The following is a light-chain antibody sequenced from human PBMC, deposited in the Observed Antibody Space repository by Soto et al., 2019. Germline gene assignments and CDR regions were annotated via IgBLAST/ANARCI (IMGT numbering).Light chain of an antibody. CDR3: QRYYTFPLT. CDR2: KAS. CDR1: RNINNL. V-gene: IGKV1-5*03. Sequence: DIQMTQSPSTLSASVGDRVAITCRASRNINNLLAWYQQKPGKAPKRLIYKASSLESGVPSRFSGSGSGTEFTLTISSLQPDDFATYYCQRYYTFPLTFGGGTKVEIK. J-gene: IGKJ4*01.